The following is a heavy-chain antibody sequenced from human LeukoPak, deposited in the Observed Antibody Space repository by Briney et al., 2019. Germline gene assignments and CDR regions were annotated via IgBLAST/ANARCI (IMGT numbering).Heavy chain of an antibody. CDR3: AREVGYSYGYGYFWFDP. D-gene: IGHD5-18*01. Sequence: SVKVSCKASGGTFSSYAISWVRQAPGQGLEWMGGIIPIFGTANYAQKFQGRVTITTDESTSTAYMELSSLRSENTAVYYCAREVGYSYGYGYFWFDPWGQGTLVTVSS. CDR2: IIPIFGTA. V-gene: IGHV1-69*05. CDR1: GGTFSSYA. J-gene: IGHJ5*02.